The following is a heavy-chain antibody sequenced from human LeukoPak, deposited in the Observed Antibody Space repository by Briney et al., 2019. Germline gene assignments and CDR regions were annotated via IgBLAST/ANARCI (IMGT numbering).Heavy chain of an antibody. D-gene: IGHD3-9*01. Sequence: GGSLRLSCAASGFTFSSYAMSWVRQAPGKGLEWVSVISGSGASTYYADSVKGRFTISRDNSKNTLYLQMNSLRAEDTAVYYCARVAVLRYFDWLLRAGEAFDIWGQGTMVTVSS. V-gene: IGHV3-23*01. J-gene: IGHJ3*02. CDR2: ISGSGAST. CDR1: GFTFSSYA. CDR3: ARVAVLRYFDWLLRAGEAFDI.